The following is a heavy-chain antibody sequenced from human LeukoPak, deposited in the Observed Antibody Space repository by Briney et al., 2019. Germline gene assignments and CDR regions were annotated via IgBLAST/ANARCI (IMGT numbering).Heavy chain of an antibody. Sequence: ASVKVSCKASGYTFTGYYMHWVRQAPGQGLEWMGWINPNSGGTNYAQKFQGRATMTRDTSISTAYMELSRLRSDDTAVYYCARRYCSGGSCYLVDYYYGMDVWGQGTTVTVSS. J-gene: IGHJ6*02. CDR2: INPNSGGT. CDR3: ARRYCSGGSCYLVDYYYGMDV. V-gene: IGHV1-2*02. D-gene: IGHD2-15*01. CDR1: GYTFTGYY.